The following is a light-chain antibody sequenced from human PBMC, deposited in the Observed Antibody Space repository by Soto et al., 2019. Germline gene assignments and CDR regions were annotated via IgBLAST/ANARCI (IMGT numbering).Light chain of an antibody. J-gene: IGLJ2*01. Sequence: QAVVTQPPSVSAAPGQKVTISCSGSSSNIGNNYVSWYQQFPGTAPKLLIYDNSKRPSGIPDRFSGSRSGTSATLGITGLQTGDEADYYCGTWDSNLRVVFGGGTKLTVL. CDR2: DNS. CDR3: GTWDSNLRVV. V-gene: IGLV1-51*01. CDR1: SSNIGNNY.